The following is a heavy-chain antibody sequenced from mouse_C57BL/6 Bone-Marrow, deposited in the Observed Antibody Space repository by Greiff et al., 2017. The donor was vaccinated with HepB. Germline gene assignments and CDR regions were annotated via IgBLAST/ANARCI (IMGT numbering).Heavy chain of an antibody. Sequence: VQLQQPGAELVMPGASVKLSCKASGYTFTSYWMHWVKQRPGQGLEWIGEIDPSDSYTNYNQKFKGKSTLTEDKASSTAYMQLSSLTSEDSAVYYCARAGWITTVPFAYWGQGTLVTVSA. CDR2: IDPSDSYT. V-gene: IGHV1-69*01. J-gene: IGHJ3*01. CDR3: ARAGWITTVPFAY. CDR1: GYTFTSYW. D-gene: IGHD1-1*01.